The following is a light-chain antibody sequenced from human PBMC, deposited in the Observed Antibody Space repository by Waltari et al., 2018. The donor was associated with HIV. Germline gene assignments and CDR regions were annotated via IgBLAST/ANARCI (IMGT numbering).Light chain of an antibody. CDR2: SNSDGSH. CDR1: SGHITYA. V-gene: IGLV4-69*01. Sequence: VLTQSPSASASLGDSVKLTCTLDSGHITYAIAWHQHRPEKGPRFLMKSNSDGSHYKGDDIPDRFSGSSSGAERFLIISRVQSDDEADYYCQSWGAGGVFGGGTKLTVL. CDR3: QSWGAGGV. J-gene: IGLJ3*02.